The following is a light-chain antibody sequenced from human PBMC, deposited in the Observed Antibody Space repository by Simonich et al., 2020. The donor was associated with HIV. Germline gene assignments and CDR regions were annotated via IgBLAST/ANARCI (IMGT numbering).Light chain of an antibody. CDR2: GAS. Sequence: EIVMTQSPATLSVSPGERATLSCRASQSVSSNLAWYQQKPGQAPRLLIYGASTRATGIPARFSGSGSGTEFTLTISSMQSEDSAVYYCQQYNNWGFTFGPGTKVDIK. CDR3: QQYNNWGFT. V-gene: IGKV3-15*01. CDR1: QSVSSN. J-gene: IGKJ3*01.